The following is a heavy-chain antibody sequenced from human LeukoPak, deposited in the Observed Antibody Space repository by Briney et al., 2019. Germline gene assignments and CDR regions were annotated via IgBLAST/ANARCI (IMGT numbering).Heavy chain of an antibody. Sequence: GGSLRLSCAASGFTFSSYAMHWVRQAPGKGLEWVAVISYDGSNKYYADSVKGRFTISRDNSKNTLYLQMNSLRAEDAAVYYCARGRADFWSGYDMDVWGQGTTVTVSS. CDR3: ARGRADFWSGYDMDV. D-gene: IGHD3-3*01. CDR1: GFTFSSYA. V-gene: IGHV3-30-3*01. J-gene: IGHJ6*02. CDR2: ISYDGSNK.